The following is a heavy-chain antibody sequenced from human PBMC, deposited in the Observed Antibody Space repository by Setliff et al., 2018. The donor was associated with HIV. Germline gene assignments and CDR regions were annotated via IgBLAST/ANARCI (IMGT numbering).Heavy chain of an antibody. V-gene: IGHV1-8*02. J-gene: IGHJ5*02. CDR3: ARGTAPRPASVLEFLEWLFPNWFDP. Sequence: ASVKVSCKASGYNFTDYDINWVRQATGQGLEWMGWMNPNNGNTGYAERFQGRVTMTRDTSISTAYMELSSLRSDDTAVYYCARGTAPRPASVLEFLEWLFPNWFDPWGQGTLVTVSS. CDR2: MNPNNGNT. CDR1: GYNFTDYD. D-gene: IGHD3-3*02.